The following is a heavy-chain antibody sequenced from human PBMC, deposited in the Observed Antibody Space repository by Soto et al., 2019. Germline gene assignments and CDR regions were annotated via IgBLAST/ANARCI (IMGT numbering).Heavy chain of an antibody. D-gene: IGHD2-2*01. CDR1: GFIFSNYA. Sequence: SGGGVVQPGKSVRLSCAASGFIFSNYAMHWVRQAPGKGLEWVADISHDGRNKYHADSVGGRFTISRDNSKNTLYLQMDSLTAEDTALYYCAKLPDTILGLSVAHDAFAFWGQGTTVTVSS. CDR3: AKLPDTILGLSVAHDAFAF. CDR2: ISHDGRNK. V-gene: IGHV3-30*18. J-gene: IGHJ3*01.